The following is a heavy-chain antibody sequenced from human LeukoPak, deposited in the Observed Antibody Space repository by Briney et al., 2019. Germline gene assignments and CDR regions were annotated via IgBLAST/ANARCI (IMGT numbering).Heavy chain of an antibody. CDR2: IYYSGST. Sequence: SETLSLTCTVSGGSISSYYWSWIPKPPGKGLEWIGYIYYSGSTNYNPSLKSRVTISVDTSKKQFSLKLSSVTASDTAVYYCARCFVSYGVLDWGQGTMVTVSS. V-gene: IGHV4-59*01. CDR1: GGSISSYY. D-gene: IGHD5-18*01. J-gene: IGHJ4*02. CDR3: ARCFVSYGVLD.